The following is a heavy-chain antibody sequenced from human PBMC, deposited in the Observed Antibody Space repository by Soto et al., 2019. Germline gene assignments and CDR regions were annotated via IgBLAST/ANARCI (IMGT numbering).Heavy chain of an antibody. V-gene: IGHV4-30-4*01. CDR3: ASEKGYISGPKNFDY. D-gene: IGHD5-12*01. CDR2: IYDSGSS. J-gene: IGHJ4*02. Sequence: SETLSLTCTVSGASISSGDYVWSWIRQSPGKGLQWIGYIYDSGSSYYNPSLKSRVTMSVATSKNQFSLKLSTVTAADTAVYYCASEKGYISGPKNFDYWGQGTLVTVS. CDR1: GASISSGDYV.